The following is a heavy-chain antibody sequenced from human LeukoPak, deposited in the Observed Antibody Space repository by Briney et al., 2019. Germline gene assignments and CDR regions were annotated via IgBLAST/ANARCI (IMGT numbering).Heavy chain of an antibody. CDR1: GYTFTSYY. D-gene: IGHD2-2*01. CDR3: ARDSRGSAFVPAASWFDP. Sequence: GASVKVSCKASGYTFTSYYMHWVRQAPGQGLEWMGIINPSGGSTSYAQKFQRRVTMTRDTSTSTVYMELRSLRSDDTAVYYCARDSRGSAFVPAASWFDPWGQGTLVTVSS. J-gene: IGHJ5*02. CDR2: INPSGGST. V-gene: IGHV1-46*01.